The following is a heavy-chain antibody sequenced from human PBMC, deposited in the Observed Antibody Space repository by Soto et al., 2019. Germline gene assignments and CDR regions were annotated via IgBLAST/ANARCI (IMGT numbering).Heavy chain of an antibody. CDR3: ATGQIYYGSHH. V-gene: IGHV4-59*01. D-gene: IGHD3-10*01. Sequence: QVQLQESGPGLVKPSETLSLTCTVSGGSISHYYWSWIRQPPGKGLEWIGYVYYTGSTNYNPSLMSRVTISLDTSKNQFSLKLSSVTAADTAVYYCATGQIYYGSHHWGQGTLVTVSS. J-gene: IGHJ4*02. CDR2: VYYTGST. CDR1: GGSISHYY.